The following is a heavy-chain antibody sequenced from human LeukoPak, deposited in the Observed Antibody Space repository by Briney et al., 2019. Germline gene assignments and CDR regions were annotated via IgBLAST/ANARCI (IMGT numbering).Heavy chain of an antibody. V-gene: IGHV3-11*06. CDR1: GFTFSDYY. Sequence: PGGSLRLSCAASGFTFSDYYMSGIRQAPGKGLEWVSYISSSSSYTNYADSVKGRFTISRDNAKNSLYLQMNSLRAEDTAVYYCARDGRYSSGWYGVNWFDPWGQGTLVTVSS. CDR3: ARDGRYSSGWYGVNWFDP. CDR2: ISSSSSYT. J-gene: IGHJ5*02. D-gene: IGHD6-19*01.